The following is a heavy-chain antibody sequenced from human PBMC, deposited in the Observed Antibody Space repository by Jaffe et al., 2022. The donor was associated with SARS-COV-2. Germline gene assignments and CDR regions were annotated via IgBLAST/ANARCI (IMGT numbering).Heavy chain of an antibody. V-gene: IGHV3-30-3*01. CDR1: GFTFSSYA. D-gene: IGHD3-9*01. CDR3: ARGSGYYDILTGYWSPDAFDI. CDR2: ISYDGSNK. Sequence: QVQLVESGGGVVQPGRSLRLSCAASGFTFSSYAMHWVRQAPGKGLEWVAVISYDGSNKYYADSVKGRFTISRDNSKNTLYLQMNSLRAEDTAVYYCARGSGYYDILTGYWSPDAFDIWGQGTMVTVSS. J-gene: IGHJ3*02.